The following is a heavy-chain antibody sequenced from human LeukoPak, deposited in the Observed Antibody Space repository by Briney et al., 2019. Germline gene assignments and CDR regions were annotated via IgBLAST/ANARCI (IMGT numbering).Heavy chain of an antibody. J-gene: IGHJ3*02. D-gene: IGHD3-3*01. CDR3: AREPTYYDLWSKGAFDI. CDR2: IYYSGST. V-gene: IGHV4-39*07. CDR1: GGSISSSSYY. Sequence: SETLSLTCTVSGGSISSSSYYWGWIRQPPGKGLEWIGSIYYSGSTYYNPSLKSRVTISVDTSKNQFSLKLSSVTAADTAVYYCAREPTYYDLWSKGAFDIWGQGTMVTVSS.